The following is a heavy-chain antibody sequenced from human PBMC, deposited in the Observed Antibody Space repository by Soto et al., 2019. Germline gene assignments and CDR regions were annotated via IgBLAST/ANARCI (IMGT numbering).Heavy chain of an antibody. CDR1: GYTFSNYA. V-gene: IGHV1-18*01. CDR3: ARDGRITVIRAPLPFGS. D-gene: IGHD3-10*01. Sequence: QVQLVQSGAEVKKPGASVKVSCKASGYTFSNYAISWVRQAPGQGLEWMGWISVYNGNTKSAEKFQGRVTMTTEAPKRPANMALSSLSSDSTDLYYCARDGRITVIRAPLPFGSWGQGTMVTVSS. CDR2: ISVYNGNT. J-gene: IGHJ4*02.